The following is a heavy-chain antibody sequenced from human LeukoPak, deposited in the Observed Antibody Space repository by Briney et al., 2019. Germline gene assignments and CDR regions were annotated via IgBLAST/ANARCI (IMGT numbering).Heavy chain of an antibody. Sequence: SETLSLTCTVSGGSISSYYWNWIRQPPGKGLEWIGYIYYSGNIDYNPSLKSRLTISVDTSENQLSLKLASVTAADTAVYYCARGGRIAPRNWFDPWGQGTLVTVSS. V-gene: IGHV4-59*01. D-gene: IGHD6-6*01. CDR1: GGSISSYY. CDR3: ARGGRIAPRNWFDP. CDR2: IYYSGNI. J-gene: IGHJ5*02.